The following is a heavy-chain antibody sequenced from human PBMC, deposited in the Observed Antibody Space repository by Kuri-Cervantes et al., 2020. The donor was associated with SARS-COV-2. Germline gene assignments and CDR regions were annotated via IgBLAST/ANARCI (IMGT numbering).Heavy chain of an antibody. J-gene: IGHJ6*03. D-gene: IGHD5-12*01. CDR3: ARDHGGWDIVATLTTTIYYYYMDV. CDR2: ISYDGNNK. V-gene: IGHV3-30-3*01. CDR1: GFTFSNYA. Sequence: GESLKISCAASGFTFSNYAMSWVRQAPGKGLDWMTIISYDGNNKYYADSVKGRFTISRDNSKNTLYLQMNGLRSEDTAVYYCARDHGGWDIVATLTTTIYYYYMDVWGKGTTVTVSS.